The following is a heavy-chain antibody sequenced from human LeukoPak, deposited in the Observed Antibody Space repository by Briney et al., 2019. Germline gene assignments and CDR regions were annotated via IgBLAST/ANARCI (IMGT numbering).Heavy chain of an antibody. CDR1: GFAFDEHG. CDR2: ISCSGGST. J-gene: IGHJ4*02. D-gene: IGHD3-10*01. Sequence: SGGSLRLSCTASGFAFDEHGMSWVRQVPGKGLEWVSGISCSGGSTGYADPLMGRFTISRDHAKNSLYLQMDTMRAADTALYYCARATITNPIYFDYWGQGTLVTVSS. V-gene: IGHV3-20*04. CDR3: ARATITNPIYFDY.